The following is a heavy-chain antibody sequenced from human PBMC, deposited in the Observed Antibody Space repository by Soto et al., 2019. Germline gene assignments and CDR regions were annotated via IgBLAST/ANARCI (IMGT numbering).Heavy chain of an antibody. CDR3: ASEDWGVRGVPAR. J-gene: IGHJ4*02. Sequence: QVQLMQSGAEEKKPGASVKVSCKASGYTFTSYAMHWVRQAPGQRLEWMGWINAGNGNTKYSQKFQGRVTITRDTSASTAYMELSSLRSEDTAVYYCASEDWGVRGVPARWGQGTLVTVSS. CDR1: GYTFTSYA. V-gene: IGHV1-3*05. CDR2: INAGNGNT. D-gene: IGHD3-10*01.